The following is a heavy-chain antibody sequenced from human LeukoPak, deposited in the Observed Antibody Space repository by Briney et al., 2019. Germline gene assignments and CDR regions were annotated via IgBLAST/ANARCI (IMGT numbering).Heavy chain of an antibody. J-gene: IGHJ6*03. Sequence: ASVKVSCKASGYTFTGYYMHWVRQAPGQGLEWMGWISAYNGNANYAQKLQGRVTMTTDTSTSTAYMELRSLRSDDTAVYYCARAMTESYYYYYGRLGQRDHGHRLL. D-gene: IGHD5-24*01. CDR1: GYTFTGYY. V-gene: IGHV1-18*04. CDR3: ARAMTESYYYYYGR. CDR2: ISAYNGNA.